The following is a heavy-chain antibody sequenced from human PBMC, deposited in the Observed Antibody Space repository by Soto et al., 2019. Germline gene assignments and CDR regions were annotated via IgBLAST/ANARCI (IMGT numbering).Heavy chain of an antibody. CDR1: GYTFTNYA. J-gene: IGHJ4*02. Sequence: QVQLVQCGVEAKKPGASVKVSCKASGYTFTNYAISWVRQAPGRGLEWMGWVNTYNGNPNYAQIFQGRVTMTTDTSTGTAYMELRSLKSDDSAVYYCARDSQYSTDWQRFDSWGQGTLVTVSS. D-gene: IGHD6-6*01. V-gene: IGHV1-18*01. CDR2: VNTYNGNP. CDR3: ARDSQYSTDWQRFDS.